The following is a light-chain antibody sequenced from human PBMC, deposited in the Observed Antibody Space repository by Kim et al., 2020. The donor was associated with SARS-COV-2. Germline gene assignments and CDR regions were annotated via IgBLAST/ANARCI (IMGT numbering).Light chain of an antibody. V-gene: IGKV3-11*01. CDR3: QQRSNWPPYT. J-gene: IGKJ2*01. CDR1: QSVSSY. Sequence: EIVLTQSPVTLSLSPGERATLSCRAGQSVSSYLAWYQQKPGQAPRLLIYDASNRATGIPARFSGSGSGTDFTLTISSLEPEDFAVYYCQQRSNWPPYTFGQGTKLEI. CDR2: DAS.